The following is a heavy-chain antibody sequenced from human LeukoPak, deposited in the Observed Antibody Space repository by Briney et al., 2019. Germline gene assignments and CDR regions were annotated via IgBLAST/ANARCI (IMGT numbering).Heavy chain of an antibody. Sequence: GGSLRLSCAASGFTFSTYSMCWVRQAPGKGLEWISYISSSSRTIYYADSVKGRFTISRDNAKNSLFLQMNSPIDKDTAVYYCARVSGSPIIFDSWGQGTLVTVSS. J-gene: IGHJ4*02. CDR2: ISSSSRTI. CDR3: ARVSGSPIIFDS. V-gene: IGHV3-48*02. CDR1: GFTFSTYS. D-gene: IGHD1-26*01.